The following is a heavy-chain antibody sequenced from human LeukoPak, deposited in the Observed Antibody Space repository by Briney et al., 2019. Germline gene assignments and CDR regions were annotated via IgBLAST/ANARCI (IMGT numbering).Heavy chain of an antibody. J-gene: IGHJ4*02. CDR1: GGTFSSYA. CDR3: AKVPSPLMIVDAYFDY. D-gene: IGHD3-22*01. V-gene: IGHV1-69*05. CDR2: IIPIFGTA. Sequence: ASVKVSCKASGGTFSSYAISWVRQAPGQGLEWMGGIIPIFGTANYAQKFQGRVTITTDESTSTAYMELSSLRAEDTAVYYCAKVPSPLMIVDAYFDYWGQGTLVTVSS.